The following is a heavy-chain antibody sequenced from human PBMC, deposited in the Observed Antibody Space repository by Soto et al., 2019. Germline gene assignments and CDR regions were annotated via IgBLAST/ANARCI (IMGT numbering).Heavy chain of an antibody. Sequence: QVQLVQSGAEVKKPGASVKVSCKASGYTFTSYDINWVRQATGQGLEWMGWMNPNSGNTGYAQKFQGRVTMTRNTSISTAYMELSSLGSEDTVVYYCARRGIAAAGYYYYYYFDLWGRGTLVTVSS. CDR2: MNPNSGNT. CDR1: GYTFTSYD. J-gene: IGHJ2*01. CDR3: ARRGIAAAGYYYYYYFDL. V-gene: IGHV1-8*01. D-gene: IGHD6-13*01.